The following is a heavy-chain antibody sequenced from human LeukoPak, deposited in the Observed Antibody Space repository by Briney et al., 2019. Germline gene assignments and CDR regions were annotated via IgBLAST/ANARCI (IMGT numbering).Heavy chain of an antibody. D-gene: IGHD4-17*01. CDR2: IYHSGST. CDR3: ASLPTHRTVTTGRYFDY. J-gene: IGHJ4*02. CDR1: GGSISSSNW. Sequence: PSETLSLTCVVSGGSISSSNWWSWVRQPPGKGLEWIGEIYHSGSTNYNPSLKSRVTISVDKSKNQFSLKLSSVTAADTAVYYCASLPTHRTVTTGRYFDYWGQGTLVTVSS. V-gene: IGHV4-4*02.